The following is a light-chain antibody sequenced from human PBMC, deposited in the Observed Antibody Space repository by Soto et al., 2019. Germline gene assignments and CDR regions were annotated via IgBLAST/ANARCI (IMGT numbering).Light chain of an antibody. CDR2: GAS. J-gene: IGKJ2*01. Sequence: DIVLTQSPGTLSLSPGERATLSCRASQSVSSSYLAWYQQKPGQAPRLLIYGASSSAAGIPDRFSGSGSGTDFTLTISRLEPEDCAVYYCQQYGSSRTFGQGTQLEIK. CDR3: QQYGSSRT. V-gene: IGKV3-20*01. CDR1: QSVSSSY.